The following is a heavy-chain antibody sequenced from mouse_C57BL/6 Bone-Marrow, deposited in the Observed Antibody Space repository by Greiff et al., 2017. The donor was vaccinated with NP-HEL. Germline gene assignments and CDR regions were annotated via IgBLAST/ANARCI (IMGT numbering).Heavy chain of an antibody. CDR1: GYTFTSYW. D-gene: IGHD2-3*01. CDR2: IHPNSGST. V-gene: IGHV1-64*01. J-gene: IGHJ4*01. Sequence: QVQLQQPGAELVKPGASVKLSCKASGYTFTSYWMHWVKQRPGQGLEWIGMIHPNSGSTNYNEKFKSKATMTVDKSSSTAYMQLSSLTSEHSAVYYCATSYDGYYGYAMDYWGQGTSVTVSS. CDR3: ATSYDGYYGYAMDY.